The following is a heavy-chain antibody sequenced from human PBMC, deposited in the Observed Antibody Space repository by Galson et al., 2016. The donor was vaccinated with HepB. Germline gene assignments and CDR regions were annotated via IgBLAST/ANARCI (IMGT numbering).Heavy chain of an antibody. J-gene: IGHJ4*02. CDR2: IGGSDGST. D-gene: IGHD5-24*01. CDR3: ARDRYNCAC. CDR1: GFTFSSYA. Sequence: SLRLSCAASGFTFSSYAMTWVRQAPGKGLEWVSNIGGSDGSTYYADSVKGRFTISRDNSKNTLYLDMNSLRADDTAVYYCARDRYNCACWGQGTLATVSS. V-gene: IGHV3-23*01.